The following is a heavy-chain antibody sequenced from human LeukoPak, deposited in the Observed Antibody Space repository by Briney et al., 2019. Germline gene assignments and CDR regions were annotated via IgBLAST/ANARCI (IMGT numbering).Heavy chain of an antibody. D-gene: IGHD3/OR15-3a*01. CDR2: INFSGSNI. J-gene: IGHJ4*02. CDR3: TNRAVWTAYYDY. Sequence: GGSLRLSCAASGFTFSSYSMNWVRQAPGKGLEWVSGINFSGSNIYYADSVKGRFTISRDNSKNKLFLQMNRLRAEDTAIYYCTNRAVWTAYYDYWGQGALVVVSS. V-gene: IGHV3-21*04. CDR1: GFTFSSYS.